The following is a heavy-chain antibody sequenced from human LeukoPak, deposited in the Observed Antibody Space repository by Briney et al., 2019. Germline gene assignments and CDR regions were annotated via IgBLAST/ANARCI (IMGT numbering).Heavy chain of an antibody. D-gene: IGHD3-22*01. CDR1: GGSFRVYY. Sequence: SETLSLTCALYGGSFRVYYWSWIRHPPGKVLEWIGEINHSGSTNYHPSLKSRVTISLDTSKNQFSLKLTSVTAADTAVYYCAKAPYLSSGSWGQGILVAVSS. V-gene: IGHV4-34*01. CDR3: AKAPYLSSGS. J-gene: IGHJ3*01. CDR2: INHSGST.